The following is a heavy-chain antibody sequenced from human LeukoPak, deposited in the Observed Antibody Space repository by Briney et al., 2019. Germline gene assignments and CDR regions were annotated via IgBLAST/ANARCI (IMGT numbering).Heavy chain of an antibody. D-gene: IGHD3-9*01. Sequence: QSAGSLRLSCAASGFTFSSYAMSWVRQAPGKGLEWVSGISGSGGSTFYADSVKGRFTISRDNSKNTLYLQMNSLRAEDTAIYYCAKSLTGYAPFDYWGQGTLVTVSS. CDR2: ISGSGGST. CDR1: GFTFSSYA. J-gene: IGHJ4*02. CDR3: AKSLTGYAPFDY. V-gene: IGHV3-23*01.